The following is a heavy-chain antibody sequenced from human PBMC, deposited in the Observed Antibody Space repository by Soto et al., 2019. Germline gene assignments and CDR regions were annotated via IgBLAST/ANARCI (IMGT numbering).Heavy chain of an antibody. V-gene: IGHV4-34*01. CDR3: ARGSVRRYCSGGSCYSGKFDY. CDR1: GGSFSGYY. D-gene: IGHD2-15*01. J-gene: IGHJ4*02. CDR2: INHSGST. Sequence: QVQLQQWGAGLLKPSETLSLTCAVYGGSFSGYYWSWIPQPPGKGLEWIGEINHSGSTNYNPSLKSRVTISVDTSKNQFSLKLSSVTAADTAVYYCARGSVRRYCSGGSCYSGKFDYWGQGTLVTVSS.